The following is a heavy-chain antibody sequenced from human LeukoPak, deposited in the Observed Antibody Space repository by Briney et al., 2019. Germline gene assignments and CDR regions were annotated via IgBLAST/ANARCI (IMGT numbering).Heavy chain of an antibody. J-gene: IGHJ4*02. CDR3: AKEIWPTVTTPGWTYFDY. CDR2: ISGSGGST. V-gene: IGHV3-23*01. D-gene: IGHD4-17*01. CDR1: GFTFSSYG. Sequence: GGTLRLSCAASGFTFSSYGMSWVRQAPGKGLEWVSAISGSGGSTYYADSVKGRFTISRDNSKNTLYLQMNSLRAEDTAVYYCAKEIWPTVTTPGWTYFDYWGQGALVTVSS.